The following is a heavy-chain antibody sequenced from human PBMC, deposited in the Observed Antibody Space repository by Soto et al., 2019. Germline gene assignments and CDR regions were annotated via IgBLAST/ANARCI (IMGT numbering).Heavy chain of an antibody. D-gene: IGHD3-10*01. V-gene: IGHV4-34*01. CDR3: ARATTMVRGVIN. CDR1: GGSFSGYY. J-gene: IGHJ4*02. CDR2: INHSGST. Sequence: PSETLSLTCAVYGGSFSGYYWSWIRQPPGKGLEWIGEINHSGSTNYNPSLKSRVTISVDTSKNQFSLKLSSVTAADTAVYYCARATTMVRGVINWGQGTLVTVSS.